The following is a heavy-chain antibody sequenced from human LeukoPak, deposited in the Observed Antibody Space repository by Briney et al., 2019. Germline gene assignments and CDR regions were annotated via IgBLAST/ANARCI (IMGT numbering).Heavy chain of an antibody. D-gene: IGHD3-22*01. CDR1: GYTFTSYD. CDR3: ATANYYDSSGYYYEWFDP. Sequence: ASVKVSCKASGYTFTSYDINWVRQATGQGLEWMGWMNPNSGNTGYAQKFQGRVTMTRNTSISTAYMELSSLRSEDTAVYYCATANYYDSSGYYYEWFDPWGQGTLVTVSS. CDR2: MNPNSGNT. V-gene: IGHV1-8*01. J-gene: IGHJ5*02.